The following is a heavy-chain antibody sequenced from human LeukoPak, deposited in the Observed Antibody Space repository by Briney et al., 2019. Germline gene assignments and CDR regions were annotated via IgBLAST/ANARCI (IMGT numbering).Heavy chain of an antibody. D-gene: IGHD6-6*01. Sequence: GGSLRLSCAASGFTFDDYGMSWVRQAPGKGLEWVSGINWNGGSTGYADSVKGRFTISRDNAKNSLYLQMNSLRAEDTALYYCARVGSSSSGNANYYYYYMDVWGKGTTVTVSS. CDR2: INWNGGST. V-gene: IGHV3-20*04. CDR1: GFTFDDYG. J-gene: IGHJ6*03. CDR3: ARVGSSSSGNANYYYYYMDV.